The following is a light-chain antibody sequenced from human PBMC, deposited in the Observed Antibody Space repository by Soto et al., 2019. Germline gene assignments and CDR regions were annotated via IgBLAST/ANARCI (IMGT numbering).Light chain of an antibody. J-gene: IGLJ2*01. CDR3: SSYTDTMSVV. Sequence: QSALTQPASVSGSPGQSITISCTGTSSDVGGYNYVSWYQQHPGKAPKLMIYEVSNRPSGVSNRFTGSKTGNTASLTISGLQAEDEADYYCSSYTDTMSVVFGGGTKLTVL. CDR2: EVS. V-gene: IGLV2-14*01. CDR1: SSDVGGYNY.